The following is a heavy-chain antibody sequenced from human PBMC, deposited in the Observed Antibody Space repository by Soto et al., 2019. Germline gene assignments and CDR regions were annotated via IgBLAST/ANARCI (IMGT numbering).Heavy chain of an antibody. CDR2: INPLSGTT. Sequence: QVQLVQSGAEVKKPESSLKVSCKTSGGTFGRLVISWVRQAPGQGPEWMGKINPLSGTTNYAQKFQDRVTFAADTDSSTAYMELSSMRSDDTAVYYCATPACAPSWCYPSHNLDHWGQGTLVTVSS. CDR3: ATPACAPSWCYPSHNLDH. V-gene: IGHV1-69*06. CDR1: GGTFGRLV. J-gene: IGHJ4*02. D-gene: IGHD2-15*01.